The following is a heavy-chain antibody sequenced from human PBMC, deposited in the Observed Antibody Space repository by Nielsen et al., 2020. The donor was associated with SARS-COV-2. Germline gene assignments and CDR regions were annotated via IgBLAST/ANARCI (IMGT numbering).Heavy chain of an antibody. J-gene: IGHJ5*02. V-gene: IGHV3-53*01. CDR1: GFTVSSKY. D-gene: IGHD2-2*01. CDR3: ARGPGTAAFDP. CDR2: IYSGDST. Sequence: GESLKISCAASGFTVSSKYMSWVRQAPGKGLQWVSVIYSGDSTYYADSVKGRFTISRDNSKNTLYLQMNSLRAEDTAVYYCARGPGTAAFDPWGQGTLVTVSS.